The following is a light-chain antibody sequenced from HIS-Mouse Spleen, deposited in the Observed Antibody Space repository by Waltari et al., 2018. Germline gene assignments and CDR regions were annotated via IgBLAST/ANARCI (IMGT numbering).Light chain of an antibody. CDR1: SLRSYY. Sequence: SSELTQDPAVSVALGQTVRITCQGDSLRSYYASWYQQKPGQAPVLVIYGKNNRPSGFPDRFSGSSSGNTASLTITGAQAEDEADYYCNPRDSSGNHLVFRGGTKLTVL. CDR3: NPRDSSGNHLV. V-gene: IGLV3-19*01. J-gene: IGLJ3*02. CDR2: GKN.